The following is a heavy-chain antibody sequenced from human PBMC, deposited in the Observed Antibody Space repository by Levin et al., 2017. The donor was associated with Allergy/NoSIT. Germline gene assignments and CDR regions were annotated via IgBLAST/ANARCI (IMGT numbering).Heavy chain of an antibody. Sequence: SGSGPTLVKPTQTLTLTCTFSGFSLSTSGMCVSWFRQPPGKALEWLALIDWDDDKYYRTSLKTRLTISKDTSKDQVVLTMTNMDPVDTATYYCAREYSSGWYRIFDIWGQGTMVTVSS. J-gene: IGHJ3*02. V-gene: IGHV2-70*13. CDR1: GFSLSTSGMC. CDR3: AREYSSGWYRIFDI. CDR2: IDWDDDK. D-gene: IGHD6-19*01.